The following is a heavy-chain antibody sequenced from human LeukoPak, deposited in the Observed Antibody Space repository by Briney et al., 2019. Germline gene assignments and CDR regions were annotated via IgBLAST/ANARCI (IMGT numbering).Heavy chain of an antibody. V-gene: IGHV4-34*01. J-gene: IGHJ4*02. Sequence: KSSQTLSLTCAVYGGSFSGYYWSWISQPPGKGLEWIGEINHSGSTNYNPSLKSRVTISVDTSKNQFSLKLSSVTAADTAVYYCARGSSIAARPGVYWGQGTLVTVSS. D-gene: IGHD6-6*01. CDR2: INHSGST. CDR1: GGSFSGYY. CDR3: ARGSSIAARPGVY.